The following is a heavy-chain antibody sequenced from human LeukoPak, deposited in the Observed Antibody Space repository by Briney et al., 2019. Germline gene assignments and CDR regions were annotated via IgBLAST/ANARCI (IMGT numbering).Heavy chain of an antibody. J-gene: IGHJ4*02. CDR3: ARVLIGPDIVVVPAAQSCFDY. Sequence: PSETLSLTCTVSGGSISSYYWSWIRQPPGKGLEWIGYIYYSGSTNYNPSLKSRVTISVDKSKNQFSLKLSSVTAADTAVYYCARVLIGPDIVVVPAAQSCFDYWGQGTLVTVSS. D-gene: IGHD2-2*01. CDR2: IYYSGST. CDR1: GGSISSYY. V-gene: IGHV4-59*12.